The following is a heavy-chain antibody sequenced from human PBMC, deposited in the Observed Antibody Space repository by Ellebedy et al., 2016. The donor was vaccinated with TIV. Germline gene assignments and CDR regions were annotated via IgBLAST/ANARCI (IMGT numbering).Heavy chain of an antibody. Sequence: GESLKISXAASGFTFNTYSMNWVRQAPGKGLEWVAFIRSSINSISYADSVKGRFTISRDDAENSLYLQMNSLRDEDTALSYCARGGAGFDSMNRELSFDSWGQGTLVIVSS. CDR2: IRSSINSI. J-gene: IGHJ4*02. V-gene: IGHV3-48*02. CDR1: GFTFNTYS. CDR3: ARGGAGFDSMNRELSFDS. D-gene: IGHD1-26*01.